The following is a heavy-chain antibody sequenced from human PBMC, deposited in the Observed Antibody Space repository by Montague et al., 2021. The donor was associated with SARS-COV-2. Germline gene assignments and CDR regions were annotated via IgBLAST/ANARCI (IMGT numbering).Heavy chain of an antibody. CDR3: VRYSGWFHFDF. D-gene: IGHD6-19*01. V-gene: IGHV6-1*01. J-gene: IGHJ4*02. CDR1: GDSVSSNSVA. Sequence: CAISGDSVSSNSVAWSRIRQSPSRGLEWLGRTYYRSKWYSDYAPSVRGRLAVNPDASKNEFSLELNYVTPEDTAVYYCVRYSGWFHFDFWGQGTLVTVSS. CDR2: TYYRSKWYS.